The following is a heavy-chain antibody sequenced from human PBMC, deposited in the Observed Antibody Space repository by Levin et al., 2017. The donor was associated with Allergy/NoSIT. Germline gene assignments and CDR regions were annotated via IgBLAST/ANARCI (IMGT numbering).Heavy chain of an antibody. CDR3: ARLGSGWSIDY. CDR2: IWSDGSNK. CDR1: GFTFSSYG. D-gene: IGHD6-19*01. V-gene: IGHV3-33*01. J-gene: IGHJ4*02. Sequence: GGSLRLSCAASGFTFSSYGVLWVRQAPGKGLEWLTVIWSDGSNKNYADSVKGRFTISRDNSKSTLYLQMNSLRAEDTAVYYCARLGSGWSIDYWGQGTLVTVSS.